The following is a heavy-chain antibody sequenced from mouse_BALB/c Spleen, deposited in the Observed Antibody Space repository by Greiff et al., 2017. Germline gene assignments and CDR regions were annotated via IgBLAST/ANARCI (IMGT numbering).Heavy chain of an antibody. V-gene: IGHV1-67*01. Sequence: QVQLKESGPELVRPGVSVKISCTGSGYTFTDYSMHWVKQSHAKSLEWIGVISNYYGNTNYNQKFKGKATMTDTETSSTAYMELARLTSEDSAIYYCASNLHYAMDYWGQGTSVTVSS. CDR2: ISNYYGNT. CDR3: ASNLHYAMDY. J-gene: IGHJ4*01. D-gene: IGHD2-1*01. CDR1: GYTFTDYS.